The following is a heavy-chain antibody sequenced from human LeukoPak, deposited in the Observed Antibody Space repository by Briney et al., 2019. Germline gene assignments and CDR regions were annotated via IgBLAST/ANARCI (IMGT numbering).Heavy chain of an antibody. V-gene: IGHV3-48*03. J-gene: IGHJ4*02. CDR3: AFVQASYYAGSGYLDY. CDR2: ISSGGSTK. CDR1: GFTFNSYE. D-gene: IGHD3-22*01. Sequence: PGGSLRLSCAASGFTFNSYEMNWVRQAPGKGLEWVSYISSGGSTKYYADSVKGRFTISRDNAKNSLYLQMNSLRAEDTAVYYCAFVQASYYAGSGYLDYWGQGTLVTVSS.